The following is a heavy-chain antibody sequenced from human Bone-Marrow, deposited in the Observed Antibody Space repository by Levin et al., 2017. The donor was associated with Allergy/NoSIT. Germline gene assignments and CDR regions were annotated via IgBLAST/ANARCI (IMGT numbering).Heavy chain of an antibody. V-gene: IGHV3-30*18. D-gene: IGHD6-13*01. CDR1: GFTFSSYG. CDR3: AKEQELVPPNAFDC. J-gene: IGHJ3*01. CDR2: MSYDGSEK. Sequence: PGGSLRLSCAASGFTFSSYGMHWVRQAPGKGLEWVAAMSYDGSEKYYEDSVKGRFTISRDNSKNTFFLQMNSLRAEDTAVYYCAKEQELVPPNAFDCWGQGTVVTVSS.